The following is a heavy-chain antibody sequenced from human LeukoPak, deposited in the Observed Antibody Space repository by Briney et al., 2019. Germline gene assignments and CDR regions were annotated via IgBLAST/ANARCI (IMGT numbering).Heavy chain of an antibody. J-gene: IGHJ4*02. CDR2: ISDSGGRI. D-gene: IGHD4-11*01. Sequence: GGSQSLFCAASGFSFSRFDMSWVRQAPGKGLEWVSAISDSGGRINYADSVKGRFTISRDNSKNTLYLQMNSLRAEDTAVYYCADSNYWYPVDYWGQGTLVTVSS. CDR3: ADSNYWYPVDY. V-gene: IGHV3-23*01. CDR1: GFSFSRFD.